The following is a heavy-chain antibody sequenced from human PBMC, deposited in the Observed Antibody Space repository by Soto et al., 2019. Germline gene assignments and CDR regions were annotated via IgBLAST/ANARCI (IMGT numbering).Heavy chain of an antibody. Sequence: SVKVSCKASGGTFSSYAISWVRQAPGQGLEWMGGIIPIFGTANYAQKFQGRVTITADESTSTAYMELSSLRSEDTAVYYCARGPSYYASSGYYVYGMDVWGQGTTVTVSS. CDR2: IIPIFGTA. V-gene: IGHV1-69*13. CDR3: ARGPSYYASSGYYVYGMDV. D-gene: IGHD3-22*01. J-gene: IGHJ6*02. CDR1: GGTFSSYA.